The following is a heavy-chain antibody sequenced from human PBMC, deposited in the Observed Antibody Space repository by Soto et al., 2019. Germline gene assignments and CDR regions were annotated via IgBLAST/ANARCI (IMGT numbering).Heavy chain of an antibody. D-gene: IGHD6-19*01. CDR3: ARDPSQYTSGWYGIDF. V-gene: IGHV3-30-3*01. CDR2: MSYDGTNT. CDR1: GFMFSAYA. J-gene: IGHJ4*01. Sequence: QPGGSLRLSCTASGFMFSAYAMLWVRQAPGKGLEWVAAMSYDGTNTYYADSVKGRFTISRDNSKNTLFLQMSSLTAGDSAVYYCARDPSQYTSGWYGIDFWGLGTLVTLSS.